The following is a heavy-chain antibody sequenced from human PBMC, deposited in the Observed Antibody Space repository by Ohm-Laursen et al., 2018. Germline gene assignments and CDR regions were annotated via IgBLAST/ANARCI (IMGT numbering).Heavy chain of an antibody. V-gene: IGHV3-72*01. Sequence: SLRLSCAASGFTFSDHYMDWVRQAPGKGLEWVGRITNKANSYTTEYVPSVKGRFTVSRDDSKSSVYPQMNSLQAEDTAVYYCASGGAVVGSGKYDYWGQGTLVTVSS. CDR1: GFTFSDHY. CDR3: ASGGAVVGSGKYDY. J-gene: IGHJ4*02. D-gene: IGHD6-19*01. CDR2: ITNKANSYTT.